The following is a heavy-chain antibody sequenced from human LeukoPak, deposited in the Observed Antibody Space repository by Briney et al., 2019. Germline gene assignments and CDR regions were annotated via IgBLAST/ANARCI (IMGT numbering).Heavy chain of an antibody. D-gene: IGHD5-24*01. CDR2: IYYSGST. V-gene: IGHV4-61*08. CDR1: GGSISSGDYY. Sequence: PSETLSLTCTVSGGSISSGDYYWSWIRQPPGKGLEWIGYIYYSGSTNYNPSLKSRVTISVDTSKNQFSLKLRSVTAADTAVYYCARDTDGYNYGYFDYWGQGTLVTVSS. CDR3: ARDTDGYNYGYFDY. J-gene: IGHJ4*02.